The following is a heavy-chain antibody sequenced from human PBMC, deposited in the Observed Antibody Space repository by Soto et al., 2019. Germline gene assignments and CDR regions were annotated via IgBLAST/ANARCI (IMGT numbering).Heavy chain of an antibody. CDR3: ARERAGYYDSSGYGAFDI. J-gene: IGHJ3*02. Sequence: ASVKVSCKASGYTFTSYYMHWVRQAPGQGLERMGIINPSGGSTSYAQKFQGRVTMTRDTSTSIVYMELSSLRSEDTAVYYCARERAGYYDSSGYGAFDIWGQGTMVTVPS. V-gene: IGHV1-46*03. D-gene: IGHD3-22*01. CDR1: GYTFTSYY. CDR2: INPSGGST.